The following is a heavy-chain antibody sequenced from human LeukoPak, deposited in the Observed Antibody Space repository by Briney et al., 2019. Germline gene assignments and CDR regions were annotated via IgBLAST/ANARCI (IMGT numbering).Heavy chain of an antibody. CDR2: INHSGST. D-gene: IGHD3-10*01. Sequence: SETLSLTCAVYGGSFSGYYWSWIRQPPGKGLEWIGEINHSGSTNYNPSLKSRVTISVDTSKNQFSLKLSSVTAADTAVYYCARDPGGSGSYYKDYWGQGTLVTVSS. CDR1: GGSFSGYY. J-gene: IGHJ4*02. V-gene: IGHV4-34*01. CDR3: ARDPGGSGSYYKDY.